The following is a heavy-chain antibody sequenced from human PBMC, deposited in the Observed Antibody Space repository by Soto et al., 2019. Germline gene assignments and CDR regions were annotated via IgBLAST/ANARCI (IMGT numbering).Heavy chain of an antibody. CDR2: INAGNGNT. Sequence: RASVKVSCKASGCTFTSFAMHWVRQAPGQRLEWMGWINAGNGNTKYSQKFQGRVTITKNTSASTAYMELSSLRSEDTAVYYCARGPLRNWFDPWGQGTLVTVSS. J-gene: IGHJ5*02. V-gene: IGHV1-3*01. CDR1: GCTFTSFA. CDR3: ARGPLRNWFDP. D-gene: IGHD5-12*01.